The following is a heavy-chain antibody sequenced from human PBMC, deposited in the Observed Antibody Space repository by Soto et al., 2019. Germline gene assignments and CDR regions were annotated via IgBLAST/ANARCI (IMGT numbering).Heavy chain of an antibody. CDR1: GYTFTSYA. Sequence: ASVKVSCKASGYTFTSYAMHWVRQAPGQRLEWMGWINAGNGNTKYSQKFRGRVTITRDTSASTAYMELSSLRSEDTAVYYCARGITLPTPLDYWGQGTLVTVSS. V-gene: IGHV1-3*01. D-gene: IGHD1-20*01. CDR3: ARGITLPTPLDY. CDR2: INAGNGNT. J-gene: IGHJ4*02.